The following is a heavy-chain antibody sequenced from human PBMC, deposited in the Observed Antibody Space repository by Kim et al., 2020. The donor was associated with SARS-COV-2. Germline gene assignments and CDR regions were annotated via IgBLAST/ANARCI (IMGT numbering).Heavy chain of an antibody. D-gene: IGHD1-26*01. Sequence: NYAQKFQGRVTITADESTSTAYMELSSLRSEDTAVYYCASSGSYHDWFDPWGQGTLVTVSS. CDR3: ASSGSYHDWFDP. V-gene: IGHV1-69*01. J-gene: IGHJ5*02.